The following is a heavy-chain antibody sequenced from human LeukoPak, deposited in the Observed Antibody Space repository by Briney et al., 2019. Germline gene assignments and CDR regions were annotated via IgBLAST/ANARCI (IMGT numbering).Heavy chain of an antibody. CDR1: GGTFSSYA. CDR2: ISAYNGNT. J-gene: IGHJ4*02. D-gene: IGHD1-26*01. V-gene: IGHV1-18*01. CDR3: ASSWAYSGSYYAGGIDY. Sequence: ASVKVSCKASGGTFSSYAISWVRQAPGQGLEWMGWISAYNGNTNYAQKLQGRVTMTTDTSTSTAYMELSSLGSEDTAVYYCASSWAYSGSYYAGGIDYWGQGTLVTVSS.